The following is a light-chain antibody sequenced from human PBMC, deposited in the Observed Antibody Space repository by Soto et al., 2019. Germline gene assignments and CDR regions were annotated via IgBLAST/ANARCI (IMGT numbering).Light chain of an antibody. Sequence: IQIPQSPSSLSACGGDRVNFICGAYHSIHNYLNWYQQRPGKVPKLLIYAASTLQSGVPSRFSGSGSGRVFTLTINSLQPEDFATYYCQQSYSTLGTFGRGTRVEI. CDR2: AAS. CDR3: QQSYSTLGT. J-gene: IGKJ2*01. CDR1: HSIHNY. V-gene: IGKV1-39*01.